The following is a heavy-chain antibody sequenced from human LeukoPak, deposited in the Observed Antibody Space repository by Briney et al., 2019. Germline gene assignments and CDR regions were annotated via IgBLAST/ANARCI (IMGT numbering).Heavy chain of an antibody. CDR3: AKLFPYDFWSGYLGRDAFDI. J-gene: IGHJ3*02. D-gene: IGHD3-3*01. Sequence: PGGSLRLSCAASGFTFSSYEMNWVRQAPGKGLEWVSYISSSGSTIYYADSVKGRFTISRDNAKNSLYLQMNSLRAEDTAVYYCAKLFPYDFWSGYLGRDAFDIWGQGTMVTVSS. CDR1: GFTFSSYE. V-gene: IGHV3-48*03. CDR2: ISSSGSTI.